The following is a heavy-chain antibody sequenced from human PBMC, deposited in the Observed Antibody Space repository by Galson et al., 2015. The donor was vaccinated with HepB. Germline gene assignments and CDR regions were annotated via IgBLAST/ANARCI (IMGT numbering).Heavy chain of an antibody. CDR1: GGTFRSYA. D-gene: IGHD1-26*01. CDR2: ISISGDST. CDR3: AKDWRREWEQPYCYYCVDV. V-gene: IGHV3-23*01. J-gene: IGHJ6*02. Sequence: SCKASGGTFRSYAISWVRQAPGKGLEWVSVISISGDSTYYADSVKGRFTISRDNSKNTLYLQMNSLRAEDTAVYYCAKDWRREWEQPYCYYCVDVWGQGTTVTVSS.